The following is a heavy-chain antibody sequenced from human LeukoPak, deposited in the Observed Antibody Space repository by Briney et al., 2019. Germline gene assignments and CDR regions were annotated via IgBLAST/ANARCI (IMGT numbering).Heavy chain of an antibody. V-gene: IGHV1-69*04. CDR2: IIPILGIA. J-gene: IGHJ4*02. D-gene: IGHD6-13*01. Sequence: SVKVSCKASGGTFSSYAISWGRQAPGQGLEWMGRIIPILGIANYAQKFQGRVTITADKSTSTAYMELSSLRSEDTAVYHCAREGSSWLDYWGQGTLVTVSS. CDR3: AREGSSWLDY. CDR1: GGTFSSYA.